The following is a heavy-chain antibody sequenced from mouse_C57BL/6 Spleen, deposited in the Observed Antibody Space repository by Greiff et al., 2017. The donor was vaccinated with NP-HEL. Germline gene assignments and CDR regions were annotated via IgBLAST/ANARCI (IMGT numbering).Heavy chain of an antibody. CDR2: IDPSDSET. J-gene: IGHJ4*01. V-gene: IGHV1-52*01. Sequence: VQLQQSGAELVRPGSSVKLSCKASGYTFTSYWMHWVKQRPIQGLEWIGNIDPSDSETHYNQKFKDKATLTVDKSSSTAYMQLSSLTSEDSAVYYCARSGVYYDYDGYAMDYWGQGTSVTVSS. D-gene: IGHD2-4*01. CDR3: ARSGVYYDYDGYAMDY. CDR1: GYTFTSYW.